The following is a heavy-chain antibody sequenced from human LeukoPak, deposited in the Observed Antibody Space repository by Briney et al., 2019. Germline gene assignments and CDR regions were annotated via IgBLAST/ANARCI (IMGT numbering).Heavy chain of an antibody. D-gene: IGHD1-26*01. CDR2: VSDSGGT. V-gene: IGHV4-59*01. CDR3: ARGRSGSYYRSDY. J-gene: IGHJ4*02. CDR1: GGSIRSYY. Sequence: SETLSLTCTVSGGSIRSYYWSWIRQPPGKGLEWIGHVSDSGGTNFNPSLKSRVTISVDTSKNQFSLKLSSVTAADTAVYYCARGRSGSYYRSDYWGQGTLVTVSS.